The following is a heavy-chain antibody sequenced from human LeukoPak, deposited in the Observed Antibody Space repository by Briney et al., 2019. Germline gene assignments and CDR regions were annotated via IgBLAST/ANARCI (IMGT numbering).Heavy chain of an antibody. CDR1: GFTFSSYA. V-gene: IGHV3-20*04. CDR2: INWNGGST. J-gene: IGHJ6*03. CDR3: AKGIEYFGYYMDV. Sequence: GGSLRLSCAASGFTFSSYAMSWVRQAPGKGLEWVSGINWNGGSTGYTDSVRGRFTISRDNSKNSLYLQMNSLRSEDTALYYCAKGIEYFGYYMDVWGKGTTVTVSS. D-gene: IGHD2/OR15-2a*01.